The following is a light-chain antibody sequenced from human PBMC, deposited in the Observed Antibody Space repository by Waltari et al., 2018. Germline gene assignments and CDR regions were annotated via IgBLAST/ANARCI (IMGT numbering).Light chain of an antibody. CDR1: SSDVGGYNY. CDR2: DVS. CDR3: CSYAGSYTFSWV. J-gene: IGLJ3*02. V-gene: IGLV2-11*01. Sequence: QSALTQPRSVSGSPGQSVTISCTGTSSDVGGYNYVSWYQQHPGKAPKLMLYDVSKRPSGVPDRFSGSKAGNTASLTISGVQAEDEADYYCCSYAGSYTFSWVFGGGTKLTVL.